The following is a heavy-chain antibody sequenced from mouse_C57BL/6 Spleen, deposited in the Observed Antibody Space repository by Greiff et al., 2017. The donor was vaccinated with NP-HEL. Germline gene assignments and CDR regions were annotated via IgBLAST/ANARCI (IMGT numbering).Heavy chain of an antibody. J-gene: IGHJ3*01. CDR1: GFTFSSYA. V-gene: IGHV5-9-1*02. CDR2: ISSGGDYI. Sequence: DVMLVESGEGLVKPGGSLKLSCAASGFTFSSYAMSWVRQTPEKRLEWVAYISSGGDYIYYAATVKGRFTISRDNARNTLYLQMSSLKSEDTAMYYCTRDEGGKAWFAYWGQGTLVTVSA. CDR3: TRDEGGKAWFAY.